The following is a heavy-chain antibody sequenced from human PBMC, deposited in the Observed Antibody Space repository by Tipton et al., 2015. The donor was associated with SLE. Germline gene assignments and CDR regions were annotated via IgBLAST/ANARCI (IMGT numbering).Heavy chain of an antibody. CDR3: ARGLLTWRGAIVGVDV. CDR1: GDSITSSTYY. J-gene: IGHJ6*02. CDR2: MYYSGNT. D-gene: IGHD2-21*01. V-gene: IGHV4-39*07. Sequence: TLSLTCAVSGDSITSSTYYWGWIRQPPGKGLEWIGNMYYSGNTYYNPSLMSRVTMSIDTSKKQFSLKLSSVTAADTAVYYCARGLLTWRGAIVGVDVWGQGTTVNVSS.